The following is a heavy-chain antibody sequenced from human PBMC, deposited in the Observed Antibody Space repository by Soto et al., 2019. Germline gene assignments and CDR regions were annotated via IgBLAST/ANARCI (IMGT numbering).Heavy chain of an antibody. CDR3: ATLAAPVDY. D-gene: IGHD6-13*01. CDR1: GFTFSGYG. J-gene: IGHJ4*02. Sequence: QVQLVESGGGVVQPGTSLRLSCSASGFTFSGYGMHWVRQAPGKGLEWVALISYGGSNKYYADSVKGRFIISRDNSKNTLSLQMNSLKPEDTAVYYCATLAAPVDYWGQGTLVTVSS. CDR2: ISYGGSNK. V-gene: IGHV3-30*03.